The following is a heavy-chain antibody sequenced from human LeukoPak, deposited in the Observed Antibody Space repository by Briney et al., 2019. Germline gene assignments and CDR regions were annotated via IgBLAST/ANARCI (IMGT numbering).Heavy chain of an antibody. J-gene: IGHJ4*02. Sequence: GGSLRLSCAASGFTFSTYSMNWVRQAPGKGLEWVSYISSGSSTIYYADSVKGRFTISRDNAKDSLYLQMNSLRAEDTAVYYCARDLLAVGAFGIFDYWGQGTLVTVSS. CDR3: ARDLLAVGAFGIFDY. D-gene: IGHD1-26*01. CDR2: ISSGSSTI. V-gene: IGHV3-48*04. CDR1: GFTFSTYS.